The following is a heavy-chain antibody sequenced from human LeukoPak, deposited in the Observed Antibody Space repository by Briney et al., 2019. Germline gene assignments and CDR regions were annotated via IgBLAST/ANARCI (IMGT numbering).Heavy chain of an antibody. CDR2: ISYDGSNK. CDR3: AKDLAPAAY. V-gene: IGHV3-30*18. D-gene: IGHD2-2*01. J-gene: IGHJ4*02. Sequence: HPGGSLRLSCAASGFTFSSYGMHWVRQAPGKGLEWVAVISYDGSNKYYADSVKGRFTISRDNSKNTLYLQMNSLRAEDTAVYYCAKDLAPAAYWGQGTLVTVSS. CDR1: GFTFSSYG.